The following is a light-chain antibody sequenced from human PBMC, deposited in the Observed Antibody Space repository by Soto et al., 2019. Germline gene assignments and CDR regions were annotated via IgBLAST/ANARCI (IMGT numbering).Light chain of an antibody. Sequence: QSVLTQPPSASGTPGQRVTISCSGSSSNIGSNLVNWYQQLPGTAPKLLIYSNNQRPSGVPDRFSGSKSGTSASLAISGLQSEDEADYYCAAWDDSLSGHVVFGGGTKLTVL. CDR1: SSNIGSNL. J-gene: IGLJ2*01. V-gene: IGLV1-44*01. CDR3: AAWDDSLSGHVV. CDR2: SNN.